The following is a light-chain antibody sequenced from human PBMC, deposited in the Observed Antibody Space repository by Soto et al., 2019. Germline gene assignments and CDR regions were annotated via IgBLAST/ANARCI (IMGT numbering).Light chain of an antibody. Sequence: EIVMTQSPAPLSVSPGERATLSCRASQSVSSNYLAWYQQKPGQAPRLLIYGASTMATGIPDRFSGSGSGTDFTLTISRLEPEDFAVYYCQQYGSSPPITFGQGTRLEIK. CDR3: QQYGSSPPIT. V-gene: IGKV3-20*01. CDR2: GAS. J-gene: IGKJ5*01. CDR1: QSVSSNY.